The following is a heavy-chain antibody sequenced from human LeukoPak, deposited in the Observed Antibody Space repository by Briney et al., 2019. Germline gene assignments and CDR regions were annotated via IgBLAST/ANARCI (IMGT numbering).Heavy chain of an antibody. CDR1: EFTFSTYG. D-gene: IGHD2-2*01. CDR2: IWYDGSNK. CDR3: ARDQGCTSTNCYSLFFHY. V-gene: IGHV3-33*01. J-gene: IGHJ4*02. Sequence: PGRSLRLSCAASEFTFSTYGMHWVRQAPGKGLEWVALIWYDGSNKYYADSVKGRFTISRDNSKNTLYLQMNSLRAEDTAVYYCARDQGCTSTNCYSLFFHYWGQGTLDTVSS.